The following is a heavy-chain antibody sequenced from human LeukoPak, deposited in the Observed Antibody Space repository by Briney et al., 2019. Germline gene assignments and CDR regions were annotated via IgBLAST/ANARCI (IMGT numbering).Heavy chain of an antibody. J-gene: IGHJ6*02. V-gene: IGHV4-59*01. CDR1: GASISGYY. Sequence: PSETLSLTCTVSGASISGYYWSWLRQPPGKGLEWIGYIYHTGSTNYNPSLKSRVTLSLDTSRKQFSLKLSSVTAADTAVYYCARIMNYGAYLYYGLDVWGQGTTVTVSS. D-gene: IGHD4-17*01. CDR3: ARIMNYGAYLYYGLDV. CDR2: IYHTGST.